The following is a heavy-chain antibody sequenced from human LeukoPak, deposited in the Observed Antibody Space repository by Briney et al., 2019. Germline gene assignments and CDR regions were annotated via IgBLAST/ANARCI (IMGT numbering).Heavy chain of an antibody. V-gene: IGHV3-53*01. Sequence: GGSLRLSCVASGFTLSRHYMSWVRQAPGKGLEWVSVIYGGGSNKYSDSVKGRFTISSDNYKNTLYLQMSSLRVEDTAGYYCAPGSNEAFDIWGQGTMVTVSS. J-gene: IGHJ3*02. CDR3: APGSNEAFDI. CDR2: IYGGGSN. D-gene: IGHD4-23*01. CDR1: GFTLSRHY.